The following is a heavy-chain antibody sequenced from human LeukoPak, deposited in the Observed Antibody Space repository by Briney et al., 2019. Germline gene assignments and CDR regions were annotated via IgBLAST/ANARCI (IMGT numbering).Heavy chain of an antibody. Sequence: PSETLSLTCTVSGGSISSYYWSWIRQPPGKGLEWIGYIYYSGSTNYNPSLKSRVTISVDTSKNQFSLKLSSVTAADTAVYYCARSEEWPDTLGPYFDYWGQGTLVTVSS. CDR1: GGSISSYY. CDR2: IYYSGST. V-gene: IGHV4-59*01. J-gene: IGHJ4*02. D-gene: IGHD3-9*01. CDR3: ARSEEWPDTLGPYFDY.